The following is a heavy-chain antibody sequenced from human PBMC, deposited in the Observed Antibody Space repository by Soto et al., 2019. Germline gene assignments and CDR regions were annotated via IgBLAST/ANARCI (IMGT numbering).Heavy chain of an antibody. D-gene: IGHD3-10*01. Sequence: SETLSLTCAVYGGSFSGYYWSWIRQPPGKGLEWIGEINHSGSTNYNPSLKSRVTISVDTSKNQFSLKLSSVTAADTAVYYCASGQRGGSGTRWFDPWGQGTLVTVSS. CDR1: GGSFSGYY. CDR2: INHSGST. CDR3: ASGQRGGSGTRWFDP. V-gene: IGHV4-34*01. J-gene: IGHJ5*02.